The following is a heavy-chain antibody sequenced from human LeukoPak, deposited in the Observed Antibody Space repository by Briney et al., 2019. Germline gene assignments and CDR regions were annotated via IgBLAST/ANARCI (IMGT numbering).Heavy chain of an antibody. CDR3: TRFPKTSTSSGSGTDY. CDR2: ISGRDGST. CDR1: GFTFSSFA. J-gene: IGHJ4*02. D-gene: IGHD6-6*01. V-gene: IGHV3-23*01. Sequence: GGSLRLSCAASGFTFSSFAMSWVRQAPGKGLEWVSGISGRDGSTYYADSVKGRFTISRDNSKNTLYLQMNSLRAEDTAVYYCTRFPKTSTSSGSGTDYWGQGTLVTVSS.